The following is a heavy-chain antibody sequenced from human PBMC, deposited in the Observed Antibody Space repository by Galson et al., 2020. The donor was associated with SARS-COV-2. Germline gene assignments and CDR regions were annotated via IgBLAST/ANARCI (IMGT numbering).Heavy chain of an antibody. V-gene: IGHV3-48*02. D-gene: IGHD6-13*01. Sequence: GESLKTPCAASGFTLRSYNMNWVRHAPGKGPEWGSSLTSSSTTYHPAALKGRFTISRDNAKNSLYLQMSGLGDDDTALYYCSRGLSSSWPFSDFWGQGALVTVSS. J-gene: IGHJ4*02. CDR2: LTSSSTT. CDR3: SRGLSSSWPFSDF. CDR1: GFTLRSYN.